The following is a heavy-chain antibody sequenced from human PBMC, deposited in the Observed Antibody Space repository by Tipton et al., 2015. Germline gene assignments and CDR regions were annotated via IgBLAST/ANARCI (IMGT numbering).Heavy chain of an antibody. CDR2: IQYSGST. D-gene: IGHD4-23*01. Sequence: LRLSCSVSSDSISKYYWSWIRQPPGKELEWIGYIQYSGSTNYNPSLKSRVTISVDTSKTQFSLKMSSITASDTAVYYCARARGRHGGLFDSWGQGILVTVSS. CDR1: SDSISKYY. J-gene: IGHJ4*02. V-gene: IGHV4-59*01. CDR3: ARARGRHGGLFDS.